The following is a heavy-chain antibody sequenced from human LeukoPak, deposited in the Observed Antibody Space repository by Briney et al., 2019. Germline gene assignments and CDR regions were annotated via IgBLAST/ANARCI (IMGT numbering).Heavy chain of an antibody. Sequence: GGSLRLSCAASGFTFSSYAMSWVRQAPGKGLEWVSAISGSGGSTYYADSVKGRFTISRDNSKSALYLQMNSLRLEDTAVYYCASALIDSYDSSGYYSTPDNWGQGTLVTVSS. V-gene: IGHV3-23*01. CDR1: GFTFSSYA. D-gene: IGHD3-22*01. J-gene: IGHJ4*02. CDR3: ASALIDSYDSSGYYSTPDN. CDR2: ISGSGGST.